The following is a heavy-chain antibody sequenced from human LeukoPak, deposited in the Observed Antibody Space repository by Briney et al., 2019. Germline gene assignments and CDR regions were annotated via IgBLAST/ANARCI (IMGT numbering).Heavy chain of an antibody. Sequence: SETLSLTCTVSGGSISSSSYYWGWIRQSPGKGLEWIGSIYYSGSTYYNPSLKSRVTISVDTSKNQFSLKLSSVTAADTAVYYCARQGNSSSWYNWFDPWGQGTLVTVSS. CDR1: GGSISSSSYY. CDR3: ARQGNSSSWYNWFDP. V-gene: IGHV4-39*01. D-gene: IGHD6-13*01. J-gene: IGHJ5*02. CDR2: IYYSGST.